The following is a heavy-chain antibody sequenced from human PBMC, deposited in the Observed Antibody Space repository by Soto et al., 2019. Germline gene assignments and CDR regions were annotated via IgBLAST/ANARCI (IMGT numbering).Heavy chain of an antibody. CDR1: GFTFSSYW. D-gene: IGHD3-16*01. CDR2: IKQDGSEK. CDR3: ARVDGGLGQSPYYYYYYMDV. Sequence: GGSLRLSCAASGFTFSSYWMSWVRQAPGKGLEWVANIKQDGSEKYDVDSVKGRLTISRDNAKNALYLQMNSLRAEDTAVYYCARVDGGLGQSPYYYYYYMDVWGKGTTVTVSS. J-gene: IGHJ6*03. V-gene: IGHV3-7*01.